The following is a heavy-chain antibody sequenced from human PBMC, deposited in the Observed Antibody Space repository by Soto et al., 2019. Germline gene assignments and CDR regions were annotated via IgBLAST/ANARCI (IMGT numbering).Heavy chain of an antibody. CDR3: ATGVIWIGYFTVDS. J-gene: IGHJ4*02. V-gene: IGHV1-69*01. D-gene: IGHD3-3*01. CDR2: FIPVYRTL. Sequence: QVLLVQSGAEVKKPGSSVKISCKASGGSFGNSAINWVRQTPGQGLEWLGGFIPVYRTLNYAEKFQGRVTTTADESTGKAYMTLNSLASNDSAVYYCATGVIWIGYFTVDSWGQGTRVTVSS. CDR1: GGSFGNSA.